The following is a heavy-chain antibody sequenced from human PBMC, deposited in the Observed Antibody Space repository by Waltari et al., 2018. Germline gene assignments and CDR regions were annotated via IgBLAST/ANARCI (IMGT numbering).Heavy chain of an antibody. CDR3: ARGGGGDWEWFDP. V-gene: IGHV4-59*01. D-gene: IGHD2-21*02. CDR2: IYYTGRT. J-gene: IGHJ5*02. CDR1: GGSISGFY. Sequence: QVQLQESGPSLLKPSETLSLICTVSGGSISGFYWSWVRQPPGKGLDWIGYIYYTGRTNFNPALSSRVTMSVDTPKNQFSLKLSSVTAADTALYYCARGGGGDWEWFDPWGQGTLVTVSS.